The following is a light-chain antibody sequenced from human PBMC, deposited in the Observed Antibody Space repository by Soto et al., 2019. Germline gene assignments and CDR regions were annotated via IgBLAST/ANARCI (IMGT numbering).Light chain of an antibody. CDR1: QWFSNW. CDR2: KAS. V-gene: IGKV1-5*03. CDR3: QQYNSYWT. Sequence: DIHMTQSPSTLAASVRDRVNITCRAGQWFSNWLARYQQKPGKAPNLLPYKASSLESGVPSGFSGTGSGSAFTLTISSLQPDDVATYSWQQYNSYWTFGQGTKVEIK. J-gene: IGKJ1*01.